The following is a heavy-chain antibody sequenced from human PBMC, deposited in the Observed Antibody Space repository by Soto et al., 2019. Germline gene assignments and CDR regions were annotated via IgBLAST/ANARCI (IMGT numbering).Heavy chain of an antibody. J-gene: IGHJ6*02. V-gene: IGHV4-59*02. Sequence: SETLSLTCAVSGGSVTTYHWTWIRQPPGKGLEWIGYIYNSGSTNYSPALKSRVTISIDTSKNQFSLKVNSVTAADTAMYYCAKLRDGYYYYYGMDVWGQGTSVTVSS. CDR3: AKLRDGYYYYYGMDV. D-gene: IGHD3-10*01. CDR1: GGSVTTYH. CDR2: IYNSGST.